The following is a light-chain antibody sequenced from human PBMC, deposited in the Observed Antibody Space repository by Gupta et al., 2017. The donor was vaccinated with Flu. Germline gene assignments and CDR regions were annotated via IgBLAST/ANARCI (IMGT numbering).Light chain of an antibody. J-gene: IGKJ2*01. V-gene: IGKV1-39*01. CDR2: AAS. CDR1: QSISTY. CDR3: QQRDSSPLN. Sequence: GDRVTIACRASQSISTYLNWYQQKPGKAPRLLIYAASRLQGGVSSRFSGSGSGTDFTLTISSLQRDDFATYYCQQRDSSPLNFGQGTKMDIK.